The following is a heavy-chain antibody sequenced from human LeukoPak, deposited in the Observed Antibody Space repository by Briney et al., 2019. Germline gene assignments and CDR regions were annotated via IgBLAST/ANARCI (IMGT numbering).Heavy chain of an antibody. Sequence: PGGSLRLSCAASGFTFSSYGMHWVRQAPGKGLEWVAVISYDGSNKYYADSVKGRFTISGDNSKNTLYLQMNSLKTEDTAVYYCTREGLSEVVRGSGYWGQGTLVTVSS. D-gene: IGHD4-23*01. CDR1: GFTFSSYG. V-gene: IGHV3-30*03. CDR2: ISYDGSNK. CDR3: TREGLSEVVRGSGY. J-gene: IGHJ4*02.